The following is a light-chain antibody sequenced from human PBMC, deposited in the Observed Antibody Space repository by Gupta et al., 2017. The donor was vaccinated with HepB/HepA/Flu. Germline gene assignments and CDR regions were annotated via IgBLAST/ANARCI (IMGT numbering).Light chain of an antibody. CDR2: AVS. CDR1: QSVSSSY. Sequence: EIVLTQSPGTLSLSPGERATLSCRASQSVSSSYLHWYQQKPGQAPRLIIYAVSSRATGIPDRFSGSGSGTDFTLTISRLEPEDFAVYYCQQDGSLAWTFGQGTKVE. J-gene: IGKJ1*01. V-gene: IGKV3-20*01. CDR3: QQDGSLAWT.